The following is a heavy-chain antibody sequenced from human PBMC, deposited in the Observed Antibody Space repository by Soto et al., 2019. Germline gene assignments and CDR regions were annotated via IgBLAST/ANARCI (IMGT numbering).Heavy chain of an antibody. CDR1: GGTFSSYA. D-gene: IGHD3-10*01. Sequence: GASVKVSCKASGGTFSSYAISWVRQAPGQGLEWMGGIIPIFGTANYAQRFQGRVTITADESTSTAYMELSRLRSEDTAVYYCARDRDDYGSGNYYNRIDFWGQGTLVTV. CDR3: ARDRDDYGSGNYYNRIDF. CDR2: IIPIFGTA. J-gene: IGHJ4*02. V-gene: IGHV1-69*13.